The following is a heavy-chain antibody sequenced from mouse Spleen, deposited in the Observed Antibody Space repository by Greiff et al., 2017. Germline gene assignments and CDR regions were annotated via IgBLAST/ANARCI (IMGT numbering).Heavy chain of an antibody. V-gene: IGHV5-9*01. Sequence: DVMLVESGGGLVKLGGSLKLSCAASGFTFSSYAMSWVRQTPEKRLEWVATISSGGGNTYYPDSVKGRFTISRDNAKNTLYLQMSSLKSEDTAMYYCARQDDGSSYDYYAMDYWGQGTSVTVSS. CDR1: GFTFSSYA. CDR3: ARQDDGSSYDYYAMDY. D-gene: IGHD1-1*01. CDR2: ISSGGGNT. J-gene: IGHJ4*01.